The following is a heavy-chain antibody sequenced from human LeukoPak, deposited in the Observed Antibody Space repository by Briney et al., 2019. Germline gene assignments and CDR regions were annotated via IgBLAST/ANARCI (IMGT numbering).Heavy chain of an antibody. Sequence: GGSLRLSCAASGFTFSSYAMSWFRQAPGKGLEWVSAISGSGGSTYYADSVKGRFTISRDNSKNTLYLQMNSLRAEDTAVYYCAKDTAAYYYGSGTSVWGQGTLVTVSS. V-gene: IGHV3-23*01. CDR1: GFTFSSYA. J-gene: IGHJ4*02. CDR2: ISGSGGST. CDR3: AKDTAAYYYGSGTSV. D-gene: IGHD3-10*01.